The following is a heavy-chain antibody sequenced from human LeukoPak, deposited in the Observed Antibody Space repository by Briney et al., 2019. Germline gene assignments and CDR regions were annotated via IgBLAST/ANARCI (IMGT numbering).Heavy chain of an antibody. V-gene: IGHV3-21*01. J-gene: IGHJ4*02. Sequence: GGSLRLSCAASGFTLSSYSMNWVRQAPGKGLEWVSSISSSSSYIYYADSVKGRFTISRDNAKNSLYLQMNSLRAEDTAVYYCARDLSVVPAATNGYYFDYWGQGTLVTVSS. CDR1: GFTLSSYS. D-gene: IGHD2-2*01. CDR3: ARDLSVVPAATNGYYFDY. CDR2: ISSSSSYI.